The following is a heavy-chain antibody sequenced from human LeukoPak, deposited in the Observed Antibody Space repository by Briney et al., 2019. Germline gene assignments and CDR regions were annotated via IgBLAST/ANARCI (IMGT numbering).Heavy chain of an antibody. CDR3: ARDRSIRWFDP. CDR2: IYYSGST. J-gene: IGHJ5*02. D-gene: IGHD6-6*01. V-gene: IGHV4-59*01. Sequence: PSETLSLTCTVSGGSISSYYWSWIRQPPGKGLEWIGYIYYSGSTNYNPSLKSRVTISVDTSKNQFSLKLSSVTAADTAVYYCARDRSIRWFDPWGQGTLVTVSS. CDR1: GGSISSYY.